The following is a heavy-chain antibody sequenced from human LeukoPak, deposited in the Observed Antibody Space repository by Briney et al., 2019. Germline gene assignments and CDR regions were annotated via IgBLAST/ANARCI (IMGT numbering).Heavy chain of an antibody. CDR2: INHSGST. J-gene: IGHJ5*02. CDR3: ARHTITIFGVGQNWFDP. V-gene: IGHV4-34*01. CDR1: GGSFSGYY. Sequence: SETLSLTCAVYGGSFSGYYWGWIRQPPGKGLEWIGEINHSGSTNYNPSLKSRVTISVDTSKNQFSLKLSSVTAADTAVYYCARHTITIFGVGQNWFDPWGQGTLVTVSS. D-gene: IGHD3-3*01.